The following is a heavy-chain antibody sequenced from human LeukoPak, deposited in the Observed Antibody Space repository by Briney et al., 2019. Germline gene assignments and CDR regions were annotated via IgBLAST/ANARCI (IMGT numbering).Heavy chain of an antibody. Sequence: PSETLSLTCAVSGGSILTTNWWSWVRQPPGKGLEWIGEVHLSGTSNYNPSLKSRVSMSIGKSKNQLSLKLTSATAADTAMYYCARESGAFSPFGFWGQGTLVTVSS. V-gene: IGHV4-4*02. J-gene: IGHJ4*02. D-gene: IGHD1-26*01. CDR3: ARESGAFSPFGF. CDR2: VHLSGTS. CDR1: GGSILTTNW.